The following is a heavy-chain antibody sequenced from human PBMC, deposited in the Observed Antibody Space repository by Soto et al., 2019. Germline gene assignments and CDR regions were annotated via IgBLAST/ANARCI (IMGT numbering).Heavy chain of an antibody. CDR2: IKSKTDGGTT. D-gene: IGHD5-18*01. Sequence: GGSLRLSCAASGFTFSNAWMNWVRQAPGKGLEWVGRIKSKTDGGTTDYAAPVKGRFTISRDDSKNTRYLQMNSLKTEDTAVYYCTGPGIGYSYGNPYYYYGMDVWGQGTTVTVSS. J-gene: IGHJ6*02. CDR3: TGPGIGYSYGNPYYYYGMDV. CDR1: GFTFSNAW. V-gene: IGHV3-15*07.